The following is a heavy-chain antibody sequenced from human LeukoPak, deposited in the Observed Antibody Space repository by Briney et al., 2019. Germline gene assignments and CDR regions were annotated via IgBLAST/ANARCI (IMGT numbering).Heavy chain of an antibody. D-gene: IGHD3-22*01. CDR2: IIPIFGRA. V-gene: IGHV1-69*06. CDR1: GGTFSSYA. Sequence: SVKVSCKASGGTFSSYAISWVRQAPGQGLEWMGGIIPIFGRANYAQKFQGRVTITADKSTSTAYMELSSLRSEDTAVYYCARIPQYYYDSSGYGPAQHWGQGTLVTVSS. J-gene: IGHJ1*01. CDR3: ARIPQYYYDSSGYGPAQH.